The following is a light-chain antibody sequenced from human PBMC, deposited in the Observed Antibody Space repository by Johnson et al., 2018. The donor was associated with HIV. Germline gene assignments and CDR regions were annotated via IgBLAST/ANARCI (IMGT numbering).Light chain of an antibody. V-gene: IGLV1-51*02. CDR3: GTWDSSLSTGV. CDR1: SSNIGNNY. Sequence: QSVLTQPPSVSAAPGQRVTISCSGSSSNIGNNYVSWYQQLPGTAPKLLIYENNKRPSGIPDRFSASKSGTSATLGITGLQTGDEADYFCGTWDSSLSTGVLGTWTEVTVL. CDR2: ENN. J-gene: IGLJ1*01.